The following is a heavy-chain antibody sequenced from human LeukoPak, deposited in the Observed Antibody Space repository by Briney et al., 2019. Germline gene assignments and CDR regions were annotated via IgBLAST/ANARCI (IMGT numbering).Heavy chain of an antibody. J-gene: IGHJ6*04. Sequence: RGSLRLSCAASGFTSSSYEMSWVCHAPGGGLWWGSYISSRGGTINYADSVKGRFTTSRDNATNSLDLQMNSLKAEDTAVYYGAEFGITMIGGVWGKGTTVTISS. CDR2: ISSRGGTI. V-gene: IGHV3-48*03. CDR3: AEFGITMIGGV. CDR1: GFTSSSYE. D-gene: IGHD3-10*02.